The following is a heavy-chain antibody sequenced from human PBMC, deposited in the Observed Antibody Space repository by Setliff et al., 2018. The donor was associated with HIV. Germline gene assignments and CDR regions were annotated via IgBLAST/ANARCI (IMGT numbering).Heavy chain of an antibody. V-gene: IGHV4-39*01. CDR3: VSGWATLLRGILTTGWFEP. CDR1: GGSISSNNYY. Sequence: PSETLSLTCTVSGGSISSNNYYWGWIRQPPGKGLEWIASIYYSGSTYYNPSLKSRITISVDTSKNQFSLRLSSVTAADTAVYYCVSGWATLLRGILTTGWFEPWGQGTLVTVSS. CDR2: IYYSGST. J-gene: IGHJ5*02. D-gene: IGHD3-10*01.